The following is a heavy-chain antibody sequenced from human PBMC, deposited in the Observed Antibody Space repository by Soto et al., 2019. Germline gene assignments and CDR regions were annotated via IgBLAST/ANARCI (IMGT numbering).Heavy chain of an antibody. D-gene: IGHD6-25*01. CDR3: AREAGWQRMVPYD. Sequence: QVQLVQSGTEVKKPGASVNVSCKAFGYTFTSYGFSWVRQVPGQGPEWLGGISAFNGDTQYSQTMKGRLTVTTDTATTTVHMELRSLTPADTAVYYCAREAGWQRMVPYDWGQGTLVTVS. CDR1: GYTFTSYG. CDR2: ISAFNGDT. V-gene: IGHV1-18*04. J-gene: IGHJ4*02.